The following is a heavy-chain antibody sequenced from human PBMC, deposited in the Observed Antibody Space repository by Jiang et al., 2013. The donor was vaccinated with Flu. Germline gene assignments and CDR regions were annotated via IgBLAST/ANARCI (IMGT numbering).Heavy chain of an antibody. D-gene: IGHD6-19*01. J-gene: IGHJ5*02. CDR2: TYYRSKWYN. V-gene: IGHV6-1*01. Sequence: SRGLEWLGRTYYRSKWYNDYAVSVKSRITINPDTSKNQFSLQLNSVTPEDTAVYYCVLAVAGIGWFDPWGQGTLVTVSS. CDR3: VLAVAGIGWFDP.